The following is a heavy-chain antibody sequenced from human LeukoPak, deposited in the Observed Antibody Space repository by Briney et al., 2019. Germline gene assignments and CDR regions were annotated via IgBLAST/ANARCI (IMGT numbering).Heavy chain of an antibody. CDR3: ARGAAGFDP. Sequence: GGSLRLSCAASGFTFSSNWMHWVRQAPGKGLEWASSISSSSSYIYYADSVKGRFTISRDNAKNSLYLQMNSLRAEDTAVYYCARGAAGFDPWGQGTLVTVSS. CDR1: GFTFSSNW. J-gene: IGHJ5*02. V-gene: IGHV3-21*01. CDR2: ISSSSSYI. D-gene: IGHD2-15*01.